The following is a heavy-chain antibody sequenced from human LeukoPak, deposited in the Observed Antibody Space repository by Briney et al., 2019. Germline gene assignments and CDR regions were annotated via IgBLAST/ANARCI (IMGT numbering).Heavy chain of an antibody. CDR3: ARTSYGSGSYYTYFDY. V-gene: IGHV4-4*02. Sequence: PSETLSLTCAVSAGSISSSNWWSWVRQPPGKGLEWIREIYHSGSTNYNPSLKSRVTISVATSKNQFSLKLSSVTAADTAVYYCARTSYGSGSYYTYFDYWGQGTLVTVSS. CDR2: IYHSGST. CDR1: AGSISSSNW. J-gene: IGHJ4*02. D-gene: IGHD3-10*01.